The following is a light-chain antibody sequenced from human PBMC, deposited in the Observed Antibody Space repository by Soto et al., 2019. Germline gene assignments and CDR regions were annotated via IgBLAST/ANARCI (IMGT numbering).Light chain of an antibody. Sequence: DIQMTQSPSSLSASVGDRVTITCRASQDINSFLAWYQQKPGKVPKLLIYAASTLQSGVPSRFSGSGSGTDFTLTISSLQPEDVASYYCQKYNSAPLTFGPGTKVDIK. V-gene: IGKV1-27*01. CDR2: AAS. CDR1: QDINSF. J-gene: IGKJ3*01. CDR3: QKYNSAPLT.